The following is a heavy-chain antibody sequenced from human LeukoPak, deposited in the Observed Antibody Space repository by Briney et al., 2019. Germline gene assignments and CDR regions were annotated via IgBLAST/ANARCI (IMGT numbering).Heavy chain of an antibody. Sequence: SETLSLTCVVSGGSISSYYWSWIRQPPGKGLEWIGYIYYSGSTNYSPSLKSRVTISVDTSKNQFSLKMSSVTAADTAVYYCASSMITWGGVISNWFDPWGQGTLVTVSS. J-gene: IGHJ5*02. D-gene: IGHD3-16*01. CDR3: ASSMITWGGVISNWFDP. V-gene: IGHV4-59*08. CDR2: IYYSGST. CDR1: GGSISSYY.